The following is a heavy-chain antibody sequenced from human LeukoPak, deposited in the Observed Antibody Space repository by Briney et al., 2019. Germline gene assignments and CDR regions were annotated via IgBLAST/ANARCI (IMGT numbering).Heavy chain of an antibody. CDR3: ARGYAGTLFY. J-gene: IGHJ4*02. CDR1: GFTFSSYE. D-gene: IGHD4-23*01. CDR2: ISSSGSTI. Sequence: PGGSLRLSCAASGFTFSSYEMNGVRQAPGKGPEWISYISSSGSTIYYADSVKGRFTISRDNAKNSLYLQMDSLRAEDTAVYYCARGYAGTLFYWGQGTLVTVSS. V-gene: IGHV3-48*03.